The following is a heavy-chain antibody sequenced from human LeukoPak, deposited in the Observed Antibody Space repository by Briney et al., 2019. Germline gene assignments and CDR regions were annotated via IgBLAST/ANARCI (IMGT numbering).Heavy chain of an antibody. CDR2: INPNSGGT. D-gene: IGHD3-22*01. J-gene: IGHJ4*02. Sequence: ASVKVSCKASGYTFTGYYMHWVRQAPGQGLEWMGWINPNSGGTNYAQKFQGRVTMTRDTSISTAYMELSRLRSEDTAVYYCANQKTYYDSSGYSQTVFDYWGQGTLVTVSS. CDR1: GYTFTGYY. V-gene: IGHV1-2*02. CDR3: ANQKTYYDSSGYSQTVFDY.